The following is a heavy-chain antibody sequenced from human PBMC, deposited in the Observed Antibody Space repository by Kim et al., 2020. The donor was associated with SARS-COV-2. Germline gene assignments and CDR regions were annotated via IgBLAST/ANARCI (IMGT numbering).Heavy chain of an antibody. CDR3: AKYKFRSTPYFDY. V-gene: IGHV3-23*01. CDR2: ITDSGGST. Sequence: GGSLRLSCAASGFTFSSYAMGWVRQAPGKGLEWVSSITDSGGSTFYADSVKGRFTISRDNSKNTLYLQMNSLRAEDTAVYYCAKYKFRSTPYFDYWGQGTLVTVSS. CDR1: GFTFSSYA. J-gene: IGHJ4*02. D-gene: IGHD1-20*01.